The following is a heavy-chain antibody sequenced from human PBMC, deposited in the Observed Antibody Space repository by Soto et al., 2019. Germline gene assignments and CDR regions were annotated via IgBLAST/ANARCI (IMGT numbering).Heavy chain of an antibody. CDR1: GGLPYSYV. D-gene: IGHD2-21*02. J-gene: IGHJ4*02. Sequence: QVQLVQSGAEVTRPGSSVKVSCKASGGLPYSYVLSWVRQAPGQGLEWMGGVNPVFDTTLYAQKFEGRVTITGDARTTTASMELSDVTSEDTAVYSRAMSLDHLTAIDFWGQGTPVTVSS. CDR2: VNPVFDTT. CDR3: AMSLDHLTAIDF. V-gene: IGHV1-69*12.